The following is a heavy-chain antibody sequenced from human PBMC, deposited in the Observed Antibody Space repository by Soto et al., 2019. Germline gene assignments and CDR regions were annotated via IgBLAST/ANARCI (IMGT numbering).Heavy chain of an antibody. CDR2: IYYSGST. CDR1: GGSISSYY. V-gene: IGHV4-59*12. J-gene: IGHJ4*02. D-gene: IGHD3-10*01. CDR3: ARTGYYGSGSYYNDPPQHFDY. Sequence: SETLSLTCTVSGGSISSYYWSWIRQPPGKGLEWIGYIYYSGSTNYNPSLKSRVTISVDTSKNQFSLKLSSVTAADTAVYYCARTGYYGSGSYYNDPPQHFDYWGQGTLVTVSS.